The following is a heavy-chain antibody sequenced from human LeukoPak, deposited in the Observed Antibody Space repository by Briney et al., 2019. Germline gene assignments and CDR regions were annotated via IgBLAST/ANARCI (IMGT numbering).Heavy chain of an antibody. V-gene: IGHV4-59*01. CDR3: ARVRDYGDPLYYFDY. J-gene: IGHJ4*02. D-gene: IGHD4-17*01. CDR2: IYYSGST. Sequence: SETLSLTCTVSGGSISSYYWSWIRQPPGKGLEWIGYIYYSGSTNYNPSLKSRVTISVDTSKNQFSLKLSSVTAADTAVYYCARVRDYGDPLYYFDYLGQGTLVTVSS. CDR1: GGSISSYY.